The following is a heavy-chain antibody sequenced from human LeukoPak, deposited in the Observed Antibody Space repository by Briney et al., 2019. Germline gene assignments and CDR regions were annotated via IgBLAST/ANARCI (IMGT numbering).Heavy chain of an antibody. CDR2: IYTSGST. Sequence: PSETLSLTCTVSGGSISSGSYYWSWLRQPAGTGLEWIGRIYTSGSTNYNPSLKSRVTISVDTSKNQFSLKLSSVTAADTAVYYCAREGGIAARPWFDPWGQGTLVTVSS. CDR1: GGSISSGSYY. CDR3: AREGGIAARPWFDP. V-gene: IGHV4-61*02. D-gene: IGHD6-6*01. J-gene: IGHJ5*02.